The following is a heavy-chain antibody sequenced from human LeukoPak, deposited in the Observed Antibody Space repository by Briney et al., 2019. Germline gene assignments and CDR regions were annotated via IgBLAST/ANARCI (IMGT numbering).Heavy chain of an antibody. Sequence: PSETLPLTCTVSGGSVSSYYWSWIRQPPGKGLEWIAYIYYSGSTKYNPSLKSRVTISLDRSKNQFSLKLRSVTAADTAVYYCARLQVHCGGDCYTRWFDPWGQGTLVTVSS. CDR1: GGSVSSYY. CDR2: IYYSGST. D-gene: IGHD2-21*02. CDR3: ARLQVHCGGDCYTRWFDP. J-gene: IGHJ5*02. V-gene: IGHV4-59*08.